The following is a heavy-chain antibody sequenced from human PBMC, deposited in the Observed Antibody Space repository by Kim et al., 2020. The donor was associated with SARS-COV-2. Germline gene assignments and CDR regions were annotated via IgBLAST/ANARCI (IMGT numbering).Heavy chain of an antibody. CDR2: IYPGDSET. CDR1: GYIFSRYW. J-gene: IGHJ4*02. V-gene: IGHV5-51*01. CDR3: ARRTAAYDSDF. D-gene: IGHD5-12*01. Sequence: GESLKISCKASGYIFSRYWIGWVRQMPGKGLEWMGIIYPGDSETRYSPSFQGQVTISADTSISTAYLQWSSLKASDTAMYYCARRTAAYDSDFWGQGTLVTVSS.